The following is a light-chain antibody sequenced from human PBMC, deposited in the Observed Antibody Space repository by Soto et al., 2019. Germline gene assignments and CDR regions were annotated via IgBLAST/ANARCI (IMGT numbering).Light chain of an antibody. Sequence: EIVMTQTAVSLSVTPGQPACGSCNSSHSLHHSDGKTYLYWYLQKPGQPPQLLIYEVSYRLSGVPDRFSGSGSGTDFTLKISRVEAEDVGVYYCMQSIQLPLTFGQGTRLEIK. CDR2: EVS. CDR3: MQSIQLPLT. CDR1: HSLHHSDGKTY. V-gene: IGKV2D-29*01. J-gene: IGKJ5*01.